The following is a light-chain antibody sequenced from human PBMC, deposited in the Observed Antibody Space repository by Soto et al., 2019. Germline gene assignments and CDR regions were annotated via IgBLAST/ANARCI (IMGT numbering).Light chain of an antibody. J-gene: IGKJ5*01. V-gene: IGKV1-9*01. CDR1: QGINNY. CDR2: AAS. CDR3: QKVYSFPIT. Sequence: DIQLTQSPSFLSASLGDRGTITCLASQGINNYLAWYQQKPGKAPKPLIYAASNLQSGVPSRFSGAGSGTEFTLTISSLQPEDFATYYCQKVYSFPITFGQGTRLEIK.